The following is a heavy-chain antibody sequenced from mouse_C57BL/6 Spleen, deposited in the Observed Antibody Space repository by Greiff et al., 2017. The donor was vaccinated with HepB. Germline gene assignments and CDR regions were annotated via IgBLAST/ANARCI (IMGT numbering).Heavy chain of an antibody. CDR1: GYSITSGYY. Sequence: DVKLQESGPGLVKPSQSLSLTCSVTGYSITSGYYWNWIRQFPGNKLEWMGYISYDGSNNYNPSLKNRISITRDTSKNQFFLKLNSVTTEDTATYYCARAGPYYSNGFDYWGQSTTLTVSS. J-gene: IGHJ2*01. V-gene: IGHV3-6*01. D-gene: IGHD2-5*01. CDR3: ARAGPYYSNGFDY. CDR2: ISYDGSN.